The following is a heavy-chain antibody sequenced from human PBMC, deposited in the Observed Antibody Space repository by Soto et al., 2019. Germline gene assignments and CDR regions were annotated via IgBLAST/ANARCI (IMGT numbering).Heavy chain of an antibody. CDR3: ARGLLGYSSSWYVWVY. J-gene: IGHJ4*02. CDR1: GYTFTSYD. V-gene: IGHV1-8*01. D-gene: IGHD6-13*01. CDR2: MNPNSGNT. Sequence: VASVKVSCKASGYTFTSYDINWVRQATGQGLEWMGWMNPNSGNTGYAQKFQGRVTMTRNTSISTAYMELSSLRSEDTAVYYCARGLLGYSSSWYVWVYWGQGTRVTVSS.